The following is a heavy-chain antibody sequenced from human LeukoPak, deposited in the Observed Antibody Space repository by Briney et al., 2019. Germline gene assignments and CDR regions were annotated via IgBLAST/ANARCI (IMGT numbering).Heavy chain of an antibody. CDR3: AHRLRYCSSTSCYGNWFDP. V-gene: IGHV2-5*02. CDR2: IYWDDDK. Sequence: ESGPTLVKPTQTLTLTCTFSGFSLSTSGVGVGWIRQPPGKALEWLALIYWDDDKRYSPSLKSRLTITKDTSKNQVVLTMTNMDPVDTATYYCAHRLRYCSSTSCYGNWFDPRGQGTLVTVSS. J-gene: IGHJ5*02. CDR1: GFSLSTSGVG. D-gene: IGHD2-2*01.